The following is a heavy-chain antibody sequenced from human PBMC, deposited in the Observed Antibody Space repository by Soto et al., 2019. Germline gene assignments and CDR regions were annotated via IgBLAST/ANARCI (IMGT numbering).Heavy chain of an antibody. J-gene: IGHJ4*02. CDR2: IYYSGST. CDR1: GGSISSGDYY. D-gene: IGHD3-3*01. CDR3: ARDTVSGFVDY. V-gene: IGHV4-30-4*01. Sequence: TLSLTCTVSGGSISSGDYYWSWIRQPPGKGLEWIGYIYYSGSTYYNPSLKSRVTISVDTSKNQFSLKLSSVTAADTAVYYCARDTVSGFVDYWGQGTLVTVSS.